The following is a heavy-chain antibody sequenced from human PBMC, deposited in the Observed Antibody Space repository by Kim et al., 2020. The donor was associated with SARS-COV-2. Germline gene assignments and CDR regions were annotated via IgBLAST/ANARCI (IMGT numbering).Heavy chain of an antibody. CDR1: GYTFTDYG. D-gene: IGHD3-10*01. CDR2: ISADNGNT. Sequence: ASVKVSCKASGYTFTDYGLSWVRQAPGQGLEWMGWISADNGNTNYAQKFQGRVTMTRDTSTRTVYMELRSLRSDDTAVFYCVREFVVQGVIFFLYWGQGTLVTVSS. J-gene: IGHJ4*02. V-gene: IGHV1-18*01. CDR3: VREFVVQGVIFFLY.